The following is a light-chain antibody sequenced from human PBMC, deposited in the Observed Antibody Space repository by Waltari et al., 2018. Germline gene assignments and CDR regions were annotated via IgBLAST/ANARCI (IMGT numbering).Light chain of an antibody. CDR1: QGIGSW. J-gene: IGKJ1*01. V-gene: IGKV1-5*03. Sequence: DIQMTQSPATLSASVGDRVTLTCRASQGIGSWLVWYQQRPGKAPKILIDKASSLQSVVPRRFRGSGSETEFTLTISSLQPEDFATYYCQQYYSYWTFGQGTRVEMK. CDR3: QQYYSYWT. CDR2: KAS.